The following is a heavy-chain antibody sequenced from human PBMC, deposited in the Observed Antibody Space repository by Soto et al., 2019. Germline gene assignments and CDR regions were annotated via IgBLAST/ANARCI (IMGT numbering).Heavy chain of an antibody. J-gene: IGHJ4*02. CDR2: MNPNNGNT. V-gene: IGHV1-8*01. D-gene: IGHD1-1*01. Sequence: ASVKVSCKASGYTFTSYDINWVRQATGQGLEWMGWMNPNNGNTSYAQKFQGRVTMTRDTSTSTAYMELSSLRSDDTAVYYCARGPWNDAFPLAPSGYWGQGTLVTVSS. CDR3: ARGPWNDAFPLAPSGY. CDR1: GYTFTSYD.